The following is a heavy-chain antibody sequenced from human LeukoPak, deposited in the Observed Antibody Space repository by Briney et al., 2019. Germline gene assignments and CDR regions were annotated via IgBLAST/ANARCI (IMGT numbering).Heavy chain of an antibody. J-gene: IGHJ4*02. CDR3: ARGVRRGPQYYFDY. CDR2: IYSGGST. Sequence: GGSLRLSCAASGFTVSSNYMSWVRQAPGKGLEWVSVIYSGGSTYYADSVKGRFTISRDNSKNTLYLQMNSLRAEDTAVYYCARGVRRGPQYYFDYWGQGTLVTVSS. CDR1: GFTVSSNY. V-gene: IGHV3-53*01. D-gene: IGHD4-11*01.